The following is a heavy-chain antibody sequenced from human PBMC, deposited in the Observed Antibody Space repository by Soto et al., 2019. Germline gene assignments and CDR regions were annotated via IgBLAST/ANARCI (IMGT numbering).Heavy chain of an antibody. CDR2: FNAGNGNT. J-gene: IGHJ4*02. CDR1: GYTFTSYA. D-gene: IGHD6-13*01. V-gene: IGHV1-3*01. CDR3: ARDLAAGYY. Sequence: GASVKVSCKASGYTFTSYAMHWVRQAPGQRLEWMGWFNAGNGNTKYSQKFQGRVTMTRDTSTRTVYMELSSLRFDDTAVYYCARDLAAGYYWGQGTLVTVSS.